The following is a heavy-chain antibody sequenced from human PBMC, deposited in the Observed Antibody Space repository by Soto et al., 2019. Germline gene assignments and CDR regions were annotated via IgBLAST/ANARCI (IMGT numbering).Heavy chain of an antibody. D-gene: IGHD2-2*01. CDR3: AQYRRTHAEGCKLEV. CDR2: VYYTGTT. Sequence: SEPLSLTFTISGGSINGYYWSWIRQPPGRGLEWIGYVYYTGTTKYNPSLESRVTISADTSKNQFSPRVTSVTAADTAVYYCAQYRRTHAEGCKLEVWGQGSLVTVAS. CDR1: GGSINGYY. J-gene: IGHJ4*02. V-gene: IGHV4-59*01.